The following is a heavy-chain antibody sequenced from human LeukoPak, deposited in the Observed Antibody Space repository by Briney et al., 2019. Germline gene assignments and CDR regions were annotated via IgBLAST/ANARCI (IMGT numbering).Heavy chain of an antibody. CDR2: IYHSGST. CDR3: ARGSPIAAAALDY. D-gene: IGHD6-13*01. J-gene: IGHJ4*02. Sequence: SQTLSLTCAVSGGSISSGGYSWSWIRQPPGKGLEWIGYIYHSGSTYYNPSLKSRVTRSVDRSKNQFSLKLSSVTAADTAVYYCARGSPIAAAALDYWGQGTLVTVSS. V-gene: IGHV4-30-2*01. CDR1: GGSISSGGYS.